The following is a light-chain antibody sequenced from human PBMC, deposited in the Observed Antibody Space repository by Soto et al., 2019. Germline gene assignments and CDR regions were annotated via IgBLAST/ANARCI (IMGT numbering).Light chain of an antibody. Sequence: IQMTQSPSALSASVGDRVVITCRASQRVSDWLAWYQKKPGKAPKLLISKASTLENWVSSRFSGSGSGTEFTLTINSLQPGDSATYYCQQYSTYPTFGQGTKLEI. CDR3: QQYSTYPT. CDR1: QRVSDW. V-gene: IGKV1-5*03. CDR2: KAS. J-gene: IGKJ2*01.